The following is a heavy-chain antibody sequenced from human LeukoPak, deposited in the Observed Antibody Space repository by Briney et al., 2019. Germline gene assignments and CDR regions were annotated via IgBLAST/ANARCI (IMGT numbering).Heavy chain of an antibody. CDR1: GFTFSSYW. V-gene: IGHV3-7*01. D-gene: IGHD3-10*01. Sequence: GGSLRLSCAASGFTFSSYWMSWVRQAPGKGLEWVANIKQDGSEKYYVDSVKGRFTISRDNAKNSLYLQMNSLRAEDTAVYYCARDMVNTMVRGVSYYFDYWGQGTLVTVSS. CDR3: ARDMVNTMVRGVSYYFDY. CDR2: IKQDGSEK. J-gene: IGHJ4*02.